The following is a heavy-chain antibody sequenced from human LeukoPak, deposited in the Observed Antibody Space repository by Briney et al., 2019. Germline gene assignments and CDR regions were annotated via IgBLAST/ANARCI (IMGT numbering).Heavy chain of an antibody. J-gene: IGHJ4*02. Sequence: GGSLRLSCAASGFTFSIYGMHWVRQAPGKGLEWVAVISYDGSNKYYADSVKGRFTISRDNSKNTLYLQMNSLRAEDTAVYYCAKFPPPFDYWGQGTLVTVSS. CDR1: GFTFSIYG. CDR2: ISYDGSNK. V-gene: IGHV3-30*18. CDR3: AKFPPPFDY.